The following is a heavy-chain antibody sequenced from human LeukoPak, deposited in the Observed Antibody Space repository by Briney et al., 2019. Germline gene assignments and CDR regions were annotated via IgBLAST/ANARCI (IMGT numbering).Heavy chain of an antibody. CDR2: INHSGST. J-gene: IGHJ4*02. D-gene: IGHD1-26*01. CDR3: ARRARYGGFLIDY. V-gene: IGHV4-34*01. Sequence: SETLSLTCAVYGGSFSDYYWSWIRQPPGKGLEWIGEINHSGSTNYNPSLKSRVTISIDTSKNQFSLKLSSVTAADTAVYYCARRARYGGFLIDYWGQGTLVTVSS. CDR1: GGSFSDYY.